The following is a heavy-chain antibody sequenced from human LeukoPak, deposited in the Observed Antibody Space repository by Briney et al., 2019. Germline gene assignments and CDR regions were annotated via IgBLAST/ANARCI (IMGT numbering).Heavy chain of an antibody. V-gene: IGHV1-18*01. CDR1: GYTFTSHG. D-gene: IGHD5-12*01. CDR3: ARHEGNGGYRNWFGP. Sequence: ASVKVSCKASGYTFTSHGINWVRQAPGQGLEWMGWINPYNGYTNDAQKLQGRVTMTTDTSTSTAYMELRSLRSDDTAVYYCARHEGNGGYRNWFGPWGQGTLVTVSS. CDR2: INPYNGYT. J-gene: IGHJ5*02.